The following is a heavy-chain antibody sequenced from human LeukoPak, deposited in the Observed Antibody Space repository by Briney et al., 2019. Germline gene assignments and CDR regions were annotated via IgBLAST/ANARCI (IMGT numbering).Heavy chain of an antibody. CDR1: GFTFSSYS. CDR2: IRGGGSIT. J-gene: IGHJ5*02. Sequence: GGSLRLSCAASGFTFSSYSMNWVRQAPGKGLEWVSYIRGGGSITRYADCVKGRFTISRDNAKNSLYLQMNSLRAEDTAVYYCATDFYDSTWGQGTLVTVSS. CDR3: ATDFYDST. V-gene: IGHV3-48*01. D-gene: IGHD3-22*01.